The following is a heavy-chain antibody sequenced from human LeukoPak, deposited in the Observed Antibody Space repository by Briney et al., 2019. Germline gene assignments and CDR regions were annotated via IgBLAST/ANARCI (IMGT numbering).Heavy chain of an antibody. CDR2: ISSSGSTI. D-gene: IGHD3-10*01. V-gene: IGHV3-48*03. J-gene: IGHJ4*02. Sequence: LGGSLRLSCAASGFTFSSYEMNWVRQAPGKGLEWVSYISSSGSTIYYADSVKGRFTISRDNAKNSLYLQMNSLRAEDTAVYYCASREVLWFGELRDYWGQGTLVTVSS. CDR3: ASREVLWFGELRDY. CDR1: GFTFSSYE.